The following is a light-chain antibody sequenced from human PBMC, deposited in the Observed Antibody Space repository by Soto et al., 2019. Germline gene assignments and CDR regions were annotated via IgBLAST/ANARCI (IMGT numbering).Light chain of an antibody. CDR2: EVV. V-gene: IGLV2-8*01. CDR1: KNDIGVYDF. CDR3: CAYVGARTYV. J-gene: IGLJ1*01. Sequence: QSALTQPPSASGSPGQSVTISCTGTKNDIGVYDFVSWYQHHPGKAPRLIIYEVVQRPSGVPDRFSGSKSGNTASLTVSGLQAADEADYYCCAYVGARTYVFGTGTKVTVL.